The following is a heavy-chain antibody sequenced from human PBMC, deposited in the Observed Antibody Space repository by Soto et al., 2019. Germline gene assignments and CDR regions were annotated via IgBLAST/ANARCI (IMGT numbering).Heavy chain of an antibody. Sequence: GGSLRLSCAASGFTFSNFTMHWVRQAPGKGLEWVSSISYGSAYIYYADSIRGRFTVSRDDGENSLYLQMNSLRAEDTAVYYCARYLRGYYFDYWGQGTLVTVSS. CDR3: ARYLRGYYFDY. D-gene: IGHD3-10*01. CDR2: ISYGSAYI. J-gene: IGHJ4*02. V-gene: IGHV3-21*01. CDR1: GFTFSNFT.